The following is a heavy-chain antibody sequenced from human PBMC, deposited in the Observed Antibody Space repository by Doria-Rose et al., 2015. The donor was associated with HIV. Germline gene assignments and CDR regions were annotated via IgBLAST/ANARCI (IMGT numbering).Heavy chain of an antibody. V-gene: IGHV2-26*01. CDR2: MSSDDER. CDR1: GVSLSSPGMG. D-gene: IGHD6-13*01. CDR3: ARIKSSRWYHKYYFDF. Sequence: QITLKESGPVLVKPTETLTLTCTVSGVSLSSPGMGVSWIRQPPGKALEWLANMSSDDERSNKTSLKSRLTISRGTSKSQVVLTMTDMDPVDTATYYCARIKSSRWYHKYYFDFWGQGTLVIVSA. J-gene: IGHJ4*02.